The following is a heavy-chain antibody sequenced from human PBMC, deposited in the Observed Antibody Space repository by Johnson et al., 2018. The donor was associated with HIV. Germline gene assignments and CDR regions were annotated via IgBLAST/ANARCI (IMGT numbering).Heavy chain of an antibody. CDR3: ASPQSGVEPDYYDSSGYFRNDALDI. CDR2: ISYDGSNK. CDR1: GFTFSSYA. V-gene: IGHV3-30-3*01. Sequence: QVQLVESGGGVVQPGRSLRLSCAASGFTFSSYAMHWVRQAPGKGLEWVAVISYDGSNKYYADSVKGRFTISRDNSKNTLYLQMNSLRAEDTAVYYCASPQSGVEPDYYDSSGYFRNDALDIWGQGTMVTVSS. D-gene: IGHD3-22*01. J-gene: IGHJ3*02.